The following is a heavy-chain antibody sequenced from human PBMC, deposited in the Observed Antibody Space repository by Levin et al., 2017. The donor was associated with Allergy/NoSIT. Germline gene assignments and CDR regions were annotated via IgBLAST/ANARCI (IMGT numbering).Heavy chain of an antibody. CDR1: GFTFSSYA. V-gene: IGHV3-23*01. CDR3: AKDRAGYNNAYEVKYDYGMDG. CDR2: ISGSGGST. D-gene: IGHD5-18*01. J-gene: IGHJ6*02. Sequence: TGGSLRLSCAASGFTFSSYAMSWVRQAPGKGLDWGSTISGSGGSTYYADSVKGRFTISRDNSKNTLYLQMNSLRAEDTAVYYCAKDRAGYNNAYEVKYDYGMDGWGQGTTVTVSS.